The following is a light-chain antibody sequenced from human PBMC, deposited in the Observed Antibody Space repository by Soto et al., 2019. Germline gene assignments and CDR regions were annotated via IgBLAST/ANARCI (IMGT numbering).Light chain of an antibody. CDR3: QQYGSSPRT. CDR2: GAS. Sequence: EIVLTQSPGTLSLSPGERATLSCRASQNLISDYLAWYQQKPGQPPRLLIYGASLRATGIPDRFSGSGSGTEFTLTINSLQSEDFAVYYCQQYGSSPRTFGQGTKVDIK. CDR1: QNLISDY. V-gene: IGKV3-20*01. J-gene: IGKJ1*01.